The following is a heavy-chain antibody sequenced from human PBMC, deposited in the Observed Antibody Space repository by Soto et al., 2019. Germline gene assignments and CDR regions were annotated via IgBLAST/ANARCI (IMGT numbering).Heavy chain of an antibody. CDR3: ARLGNEYDSGPVFYFKF. Sequence: PSETLSLTCTVSGDSISRGFYYWSWIRQHPGKGLEWIGNIYHTGSTDFNPSLKSRLTMSVDTYKNQFSLRLTSVTAADTAVYYCARLGNEYDSGPVFYFKFWGPGTRVTVSS. J-gene: IGHJ4*02. CDR2: IYHTGST. D-gene: IGHD3-10*01. CDR1: GDSISRGFYY. V-gene: IGHV4-31*03.